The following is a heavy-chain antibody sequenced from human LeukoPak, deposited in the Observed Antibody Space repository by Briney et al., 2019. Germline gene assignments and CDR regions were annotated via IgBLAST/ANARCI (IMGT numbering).Heavy chain of an antibody. D-gene: IGHD5-24*01. CDR2: IYYSGST. CDR3: ARVGDGYKGFAFDS. V-gene: IGHV4-31*03. Sequence: SQTLSLTCTVSGGSISSGGYYWSWIRQHPGKGLEWIGYIYYSGSTYYNPSLKSRVTISVDTSKNQFSLKLSSVTAADTAVYYCARVGDGYKGFAFDSWGQGTLVTVSS. CDR1: GGSISSGGYY. J-gene: IGHJ4*02.